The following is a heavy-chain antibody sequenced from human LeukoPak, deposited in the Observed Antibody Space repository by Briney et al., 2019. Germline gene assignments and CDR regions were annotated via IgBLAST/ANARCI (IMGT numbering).Heavy chain of an antibody. Sequence: ASVKVSCKASGYTFTGYYMHWVRQAPGQGLEWMGWINPNSGGTNYAQKFQGRVTMTRDTSTSTVYMELSSLRSEDTAVYYCARLASYDSSGYYSGGPDYWGQGTLVTVSS. CDR1: GYTFTGYY. CDR3: ARLASYDSSGYYSGGPDY. D-gene: IGHD3-22*01. V-gene: IGHV1-2*02. CDR2: INPNSGGT. J-gene: IGHJ4*02.